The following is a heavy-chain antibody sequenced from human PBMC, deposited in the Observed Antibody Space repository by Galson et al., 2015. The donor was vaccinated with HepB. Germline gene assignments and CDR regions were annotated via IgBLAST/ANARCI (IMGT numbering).Heavy chain of an antibody. D-gene: IGHD3-3*01. CDR1: GDSVSGNSAA. V-gene: IGHV6-1*01. Sequence: CAISGDSVSGNSAAWNWIRQSPSRGLEWLGRTYYRSKWYNDYAVSVESRITINSDNSNNTVFLYMNNLRPEDTAVYYCAKERSSISGVILVADSGMDVWGQGTTVTVSS. CDR3: AKERSSISGVILVADSGMDV. CDR2: TYYRSKWYN. J-gene: IGHJ6*02.